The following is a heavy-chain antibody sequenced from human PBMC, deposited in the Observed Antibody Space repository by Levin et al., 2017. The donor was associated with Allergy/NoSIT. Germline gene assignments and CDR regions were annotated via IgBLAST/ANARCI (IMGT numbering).Heavy chain of an antibody. J-gene: IGHJ6*02. Sequence: PGGSLRLSCAASGFTFSSYGMHWVRQAPGKGLEWVAVISYDGSNKYYADSVKGRFTISRDNSKNTLYLQMNSLRAEDTAVYYCAKDLVWLSRGGDYYYGMDVWGQGTTVTVSS. V-gene: IGHV3-30*18. CDR2: ISYDGSNK. CDR1: GFTFSSYG. D-gene: IGHD3-3*01. CDR3: AKDLVWLSRGGDYYYGMDV.